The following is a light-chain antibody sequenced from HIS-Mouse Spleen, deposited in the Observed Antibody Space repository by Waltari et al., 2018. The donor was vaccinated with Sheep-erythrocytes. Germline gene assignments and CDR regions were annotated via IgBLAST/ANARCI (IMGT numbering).Light chain of an antibody. Sequence: GQSITISCTGTSSDVGGYNYVSWYQQHPGKAPKLMIYDVRNRPSAVSNRFSGSKSGNTASLTISGLQAEDEADYYCSSYTSSSTLVFGTGTKVTVL. J-gene: IGLJ1*01. V-gene: IGLV2-14*03. CDR1: SSDVGGYNY. CDR2: DVR. CDR3: SSYTSSSTLV.